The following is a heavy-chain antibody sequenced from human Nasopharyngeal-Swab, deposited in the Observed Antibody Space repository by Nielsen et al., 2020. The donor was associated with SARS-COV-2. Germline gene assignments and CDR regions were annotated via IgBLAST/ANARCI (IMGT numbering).Heavy chain of an antibody. Sequence: GASLKISCAASGFTLSSYSMNWVRQAPGKGLEWVSYISSSGTTIYYADSVKGRFTISRDNAKNSLYLQMNSLRAEDTAVYYCPKRDDYYESSGLGDWGQGTLVTVSS. CDR3: PKRDDYYESSGLGD. J-gene: IGHJ4*02. D-gene: IGHD3-22*01. CDR2: ISSSGTTI. V-gene: IGHV3-48*04. CDR1: GFTLSSYS.